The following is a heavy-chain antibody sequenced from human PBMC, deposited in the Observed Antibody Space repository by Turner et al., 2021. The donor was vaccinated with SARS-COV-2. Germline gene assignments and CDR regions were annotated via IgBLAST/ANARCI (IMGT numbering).Heavy chain of an antibody. J-gene: IGHJ6*02. CDR2: IIPILGIA. V-gene: IGHV1-69*08. Sequence: VQRVQSWAGVKTPGSSVKVSGKSSGSTLSSYTISWVRQAPGQGLEWMGRIIPILGIAKYAQKFQGRVTITADKSTSTAYMELSSLRSEDTAVYYCARDEGEIAAAGIVYYYGMDVWGQGTTVTVSS. D-gene: IGHD6-13*01. CDR1: GSTLSSYT. CDR3: ARDEGEIAAAGIVYYYGMDV.